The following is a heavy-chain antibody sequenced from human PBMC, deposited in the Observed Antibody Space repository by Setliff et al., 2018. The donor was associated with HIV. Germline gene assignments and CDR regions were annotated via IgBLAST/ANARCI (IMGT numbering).Heavy chain of an antibody. Sequence: SETLSLTCAVSGGSIRTGDWWSWVRQSPGKGLEWIGEISHSGSTNYNPSLRSRVTISVDTSSNQFSLKLSSVTAADTAVYYCARDYYDDSYYRPGIYYYYYMDVWGRGTPVTVSS. D-gene: IGHD3-10*01. CDR1: GGSIRTGDW. J-gene: IGHJ6*03. V-gene: IGHV4-4*02. CDR2: ISHSGST. CDR3: ARDYYDDSYYRPGIYYYYYMDV.